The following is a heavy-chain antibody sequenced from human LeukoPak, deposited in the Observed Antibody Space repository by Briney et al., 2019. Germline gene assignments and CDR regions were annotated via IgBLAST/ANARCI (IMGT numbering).Heavy chain of an antibody. CDR1: GGSISNYY. CDR3: ARDGIVATISYYYYYMDV. Sequence: TSETLSLTCTVSGGSISNYYWNWIRQPPGKGLEWIGYIYYTGNTNYNPSLKSRVTMSVDTSKNQFSLKLSSVTAADTAVYYCARDGIVATISYYYYYMDVWGKGTTVTISS. J-gene: IGHJ6*03. D-gene: IGHD5-12*01. V-gene: IGHV4-59*12. CDR2: IYYTGNT.